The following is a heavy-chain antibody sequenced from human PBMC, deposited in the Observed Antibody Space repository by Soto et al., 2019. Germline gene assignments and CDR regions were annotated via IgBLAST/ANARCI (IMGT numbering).Heavy chain of an antibody. D-gene: IGHD2-8*02. Sequence: QVQLVQSGAEVKKPGASVKVSCKASGYTFNGISWVRQAPGQGLEWMGWISAYNGNTNYAQKFQGRVTMTPDTSTSTVYMDLRSLSSDATVVYYCATWWDRRLDPLGQGPLVTVAA. CDR3: ATWWDRRLDP. CDR2: ISAYNGNT. J-gene: IGHJ5*02. CDR1: GYTFNG. V-gene: IGHV1-18*01.